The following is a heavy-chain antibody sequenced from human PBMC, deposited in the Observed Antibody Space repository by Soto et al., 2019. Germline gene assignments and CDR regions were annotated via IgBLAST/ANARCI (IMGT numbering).Heavy chain of an antibody. CDR1: GGSISLYY. CDR2: IYSSGST. D-gene: IGHD3-10*01. CDR3: ARYVLRGLIGAFDF. V-gene: IGHV4-59*01. Sequence: QVQLQESGPGLVKPSETLSLTCTVSGGSISLYYWNWIRQPPGKGLEWIGKIYSSGSTTYNPSFTGRVTMSVDTSKNQFSLTLGSVTAADTAIYYCARYVLRGLIGAFDFWGQGTLVTVSS. J-gene: IGHJ4*02.